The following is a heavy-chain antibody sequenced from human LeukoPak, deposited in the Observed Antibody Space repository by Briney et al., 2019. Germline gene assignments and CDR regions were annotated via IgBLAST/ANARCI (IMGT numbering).Heavy chain of an antibody. Sequence: SQTLSLTCTVSGGSISSGSYYWSWIRQPPGKGLEWIGYIYYSGSTNYNPSLKSRVTISVDTSKNQFSLKLSSVTAADTAVYYCARVGGSFNAFDIWGQGTMVTVSS. D-gene: IGHD3-16*01. J-gene: IGHJ3*02. V-gene: IGHV4-61*01. CDR3: ARVGGSFNAFDI. CDR1: GGSISSGSYY. CDR2: IYYSGST.